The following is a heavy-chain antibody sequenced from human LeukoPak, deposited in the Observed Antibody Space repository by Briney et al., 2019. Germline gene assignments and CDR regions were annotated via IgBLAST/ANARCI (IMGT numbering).Heavy chain of an antibody. CDR2: MHSVGTT. Sequence: GGSLRLSCAASGFTVNTNYMSWVRQAPGKGLEWVSIMHSVGTTYYADSVKGRFTFSRDNSKNTLYLQMNNLRAEDTAVYYCARDSKPYYYDSSGYYEFDYWGQGTLVTVSS. J-gene: IGHJ4*02. D-gene: IGHD3-22*01. CDR3: ARDSKPYYYDSSGYYEFDY. CDR1: GFTVNTNY. V-gene: IGHV3-53*01.